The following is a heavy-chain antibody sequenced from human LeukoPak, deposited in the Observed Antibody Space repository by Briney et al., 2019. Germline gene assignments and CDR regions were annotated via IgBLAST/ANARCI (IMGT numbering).Heavy chain of an antibody. Sequence: ASVTVSCTASGYTFTNYGIIWVRQAPGQGLEWMGWISVYNGNTNYAQKLQGRVTMTTDTSTSTAYMELRSLRSDDTALYYCARGWLQPYWYFHLCGRGTLGTVSS. CDR2: ISVYNGNT. D-gene: IGHD5-24*01. J-gene: IGHJ2*01. CDR3: ARGWLQPYWYFHL. V-gene: IGHV1-18*01. CDR1: GYTFTNYG.